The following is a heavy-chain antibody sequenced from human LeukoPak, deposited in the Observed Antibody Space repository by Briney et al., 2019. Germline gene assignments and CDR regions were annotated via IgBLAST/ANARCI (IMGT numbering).Heavy chain of an antibody. CDR3: ARGYYDSSGYYYFDY. V-gene: IGHV4-38-2*02. D-gene: IGHD3-22*01. Sequence: SETLSLTCTVSGNSISSGYYWDWIRQPPGKGLQWIGSVYHSGSTYYNPSLKSRVTISVDTSKNQFSLKLSSVTAADTAVYYCARGYYDSSGYYYFDYWGQGTLVTVSS. CDR2: VYHSGST. J-gene: IGHJ4*02. CDR1: GNSISSGYY.